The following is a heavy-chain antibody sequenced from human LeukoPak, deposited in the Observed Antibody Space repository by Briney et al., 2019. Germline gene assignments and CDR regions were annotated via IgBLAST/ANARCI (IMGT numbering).Heavy chain of an antibody. J-gene: IGHJ6*03. CDR1: GFTFPDFS. Sequence: PGGSLRLSCVASGFTFPDFSMNWVRQAPGKGLERISYISGRGGTIYYADSVKGRFSISRDNAKNSLYLQVNSLRAEDTAVYFCARDRVADTEKIGNFYYFYMDVWGKGTTVTVS. CDR2: ISGRGGTI. D-gene: IGHD2-21*01. V-gene: IGHV3-48*04. CDR3: ARDRVADTEKIGNFYYFYMDV.